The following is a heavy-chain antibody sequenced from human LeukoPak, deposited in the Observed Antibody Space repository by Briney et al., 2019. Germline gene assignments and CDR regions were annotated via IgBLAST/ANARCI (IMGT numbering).Heavy chain of an antibody. V-gene: IGHV4-34*01. CDR3: ARRDILTGYYVI. CDR2: INHSGST. D-gene: IGHD3-9*01. J-gene: IGHJ4*02. Sequence: SETLSLTCAVYGGSFSGYYWSWIRQPPGKGLEWIGEINHSGSTNYNPSLKSRVTISVDTSKNQFSLKLSSVTAADTAVYYCARRDILTGYYVIWGQGTLVTVSS. CDR1: GGSFSGYY.